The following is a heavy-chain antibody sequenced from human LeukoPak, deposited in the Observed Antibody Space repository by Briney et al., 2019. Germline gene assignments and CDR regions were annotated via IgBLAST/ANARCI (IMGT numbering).Heavy chain of an antibody. J-gene: IGHJ4*02. Sequence: SETLSLTCAVYGGSFSGYYWSWIRQPPGKGLEWIGEINHSGSTNYNPSLKSRVTISVDTSKNQFSLKLSSVTAADTAVYYCARAYGSGTAADYWGRGTLVTVSS. CDR2: INHSGST. CDR3: ARAYGSGTAADY. V-gene: IGHV4-34*01. CDR1: GGSFSGYY. D-gene: IGHD3-10*01.